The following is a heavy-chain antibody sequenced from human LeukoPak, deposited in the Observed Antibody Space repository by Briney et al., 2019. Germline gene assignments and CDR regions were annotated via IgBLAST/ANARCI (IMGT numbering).Heavy chain of an antibody. Sequence: PSETLSLTCTVSGYSISSGYYWGWIRQPPGKGLEWIGSIYHSGSTYYNPSLKSRVTISVDTSKNQFSLKLSSVTAADTAVYYCARRWWERTPFDYWGQGTLVTVSS. CDR1: GYSISSGYY. CDR2: IYHSGST. J-gene: IGHJ4*02. D-gene: IGHD2-15*01. CDR3: ARRWWERTPFDY. V-gene: IGHV4-38-2*02.